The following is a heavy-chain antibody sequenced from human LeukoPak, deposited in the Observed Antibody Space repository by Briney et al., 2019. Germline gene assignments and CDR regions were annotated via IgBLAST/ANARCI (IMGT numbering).Heavy chain of an antibody. CDR2: INHSGST. CDR1: GGSFSGYY. J-gene: IGHJ6*03. CDR3: ARVSYCSSTSCPTYYMDV. D-gene: IGHD2-2*01. Sequence: SETLSLTCAVYGGSFSGYYWSWIRQPPGKGLEWIGEINHSGSTNYNPSLKSRATISVDTSKNQFSLKLSSVTAADTAVYYCARVSYCSSTSCPTYYMDVWGKGTTVTVSS. V-gene: IGHV4-34*01.